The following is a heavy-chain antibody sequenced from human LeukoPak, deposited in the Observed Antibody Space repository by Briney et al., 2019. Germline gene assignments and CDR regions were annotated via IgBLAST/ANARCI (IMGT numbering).Heavy chain of an antibody. D-gene: IGHD4-17*01. CDR2: ISAYNGNT. Sequence: ASEKVSCKASGYTFTSYGISWVRQAPGQGLEWMGWISAYNGNTNYAQKLQGRVTMTTDTSTSTAYMELRSLRSDDTAVYYCARFSKLLVDDPYDYGDYYNWFDPWGQGTLVTVSS. V-gene: IGHV1-18*01. J-gene: IGHJ5*02. CDR1: GYTFTSYG. CDR3: ARFSKLLVDDPYDYGDYYNWFDP.